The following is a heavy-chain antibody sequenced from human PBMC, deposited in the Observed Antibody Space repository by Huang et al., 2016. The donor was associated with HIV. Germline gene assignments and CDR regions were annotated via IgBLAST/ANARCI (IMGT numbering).Heavy chain of an antibody. J-gene: IGHJ4*02. CDR2: RSYDGSNK. D-gene: IGHD6-13*01. Sequence: QVQLVESGGGVVQPGRSLRLSCAASGFTFSSYGMHWVRQAPGKGLEWVAVRSYDGSNKYYADSVKGRFTISRDNSKNTLYLQMNSLRAEDTAVYYCAKGPMGGDSSSSGYAYWGQGTLVTVSS. CDR3: AKGPMGGDSSSSGYAY. CDR1: GFTFSSYG. V-gene: IGHV3-30*18.